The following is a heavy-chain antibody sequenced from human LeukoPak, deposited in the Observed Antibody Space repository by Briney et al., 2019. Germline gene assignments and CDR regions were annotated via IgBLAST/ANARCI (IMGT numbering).Heavy chain of an antibody. CDR3: AKDRSTTWACDY. D-gene: IGHD6-13*01. V-gene: IGHV3-30*18. CDR2: ISYDANVK. J-gene: IGHJ4*02. Sequence: GRSLRLSCAASGFTFSGDAMHWVRQAPGKGLEWVAFISYDANVKRYADSVKGRFTISRDNSKNTVYLQMSSLRPGDTAVYHCAKDRSTTWACDYWGQGTLVTVSS. CDR1: GFTFSGDA.